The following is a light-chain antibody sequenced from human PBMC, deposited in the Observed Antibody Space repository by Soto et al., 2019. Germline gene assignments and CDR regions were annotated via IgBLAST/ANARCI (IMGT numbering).Light chain of an antibody. Sequence: AIRMTQSPSSFSASTGDIVTITFRASQGISSYLAWYQQKPGKAPKLLIYAASTLQSGVPSRFSGSGSGTDFTLTISCLQSEDFATYYCLQDYNYPYTFGQGTRLEIK. J-gene: IGKJ5*01. V-gene: IGKV1-8*01. CDR2: AAS. CDR3: LQDYNYPYT. CDR1: QGISSY.